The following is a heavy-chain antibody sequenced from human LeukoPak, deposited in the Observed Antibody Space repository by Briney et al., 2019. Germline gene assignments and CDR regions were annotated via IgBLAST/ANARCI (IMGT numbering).Heavy chain of an antibody. CDR1: VGSFSGYY. Sequence: SETLSLTCAVSVGSFSGYYWSWIRQPPGKGLEWIGEINHSGSTNYNPSLKSRVTISVDTSKNQFSLKLSSVTAADTAVYYCARGRYGSALDYWGQGTLVTVSS. D-gene: IGHD3-10*01. J-gene: IGHJ4*02. CDR2: INHSGST. CDR3: ARGRYGSALDY. V-gene: IGHV4-34*01.